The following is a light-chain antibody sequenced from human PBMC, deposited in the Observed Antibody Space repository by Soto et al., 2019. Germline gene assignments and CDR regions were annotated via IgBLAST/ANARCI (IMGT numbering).Light chain of an antibody. Sequence: QSALTQSPSTSGTPGQRVTISCSGSSSNIGSNTVNWYQHLPGTAPKLLIYSNNQRPSGVPDRFSGSKSGTSASLAVSGLQSEDEADYYCAAWDDSLNGYVFGTGTKVTVL. CDR2: SNN. J-gene: IGLJ1*01. CDR3: AAWDDSLNGYV. V-gene: IGLV1-44*01. CDR1: SSNIGSNT.